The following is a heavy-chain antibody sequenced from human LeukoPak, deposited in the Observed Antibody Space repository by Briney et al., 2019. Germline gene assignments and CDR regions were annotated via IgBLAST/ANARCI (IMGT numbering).Heavy chain of an antibody. CDR3: ARDLAWGSTDTTEETNWLDP. CDR2: ISAYNGNT. V-gene: IGHV1-18*01. D-gene: IGHD2-2*01. CDR1: GYTFTSYG. Sequence: ASVKVSCKASGYTFTSYGISWVRQAPGQGLEWMGWISAYNGNTNYAQKLQGRVTMTTDTSTSTAYMELRSLRSDDTAVYYCARDLAWGSTDTTEETNWLDPWGQGTLVTVSS. J-gene: IGHJ5*02.